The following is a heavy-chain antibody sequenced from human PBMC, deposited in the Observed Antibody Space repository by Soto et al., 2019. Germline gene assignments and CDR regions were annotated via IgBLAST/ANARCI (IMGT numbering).Heavy chain of an antibody. CDR2: ISSSRRTI. CDR3: ARDCPGSRDTCYGNEWFDS. J-gene: IGHJ5*01. V-gene: IGHV3-48*01. D-gene: IGHD2-2*01. Sequence: EVQLVESGGGLVQPGGSLRLSCAASGFTFSSYSMNWVRQAPGKGLEWVSYISSSRRTIYYADSVKGRFTISRDNAKNSLYLQINSLGAEDTAVYYCARDCPGSRDTCYGNEWFDSWGQGTLVTVSS. CDR1: GFTFSSYS.